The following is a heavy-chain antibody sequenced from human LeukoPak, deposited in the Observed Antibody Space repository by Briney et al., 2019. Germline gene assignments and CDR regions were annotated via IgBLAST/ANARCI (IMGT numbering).Heavy chain of an antibody. D-gene: IGHD3-22*01. V-gene: IGHV3-30-3*01. CDR2: ISYDGSSK. Sequence: GRSLRLSCAASGFTFSSYSMHWVRQAPGKGLEWVAVISYDGSSKYYADSVKGRFTISRDNSKNMLYLQMSSLRAEDRAVYYCARVYYDGSGGAFDIWGQGTMVTVS. J-gene: IGHJ3*02. CDR3: ARVYYDGSGGAFDI. CDR1: GFTFSSYS.